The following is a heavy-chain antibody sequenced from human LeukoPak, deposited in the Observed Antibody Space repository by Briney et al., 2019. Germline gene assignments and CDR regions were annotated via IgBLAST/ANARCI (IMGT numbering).Heavy chain of an antibody. CDR2: ISYDGSNK. CDR3: ARKTSPYGFDI. Sequence: PGGSLRLSCAASGFTFSSYAINWVRQAPGKGLEWVAVISYDGSNKYYADSVKGRFTISRDNSKNTLYLQMNSLRAEDTAVYYCARKTSPYGFDIWGQGTMVTVSS. CDR1: GFTFSSYA. J-gene: IGHJ3*02. V-gene: IGHV3-30*04.